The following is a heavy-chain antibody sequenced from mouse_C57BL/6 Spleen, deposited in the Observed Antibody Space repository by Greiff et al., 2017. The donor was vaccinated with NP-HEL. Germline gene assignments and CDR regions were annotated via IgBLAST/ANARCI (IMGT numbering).Heavy chain of an antibody. CDR2: IDPETGGT. CDR1: GYTFTDYE. V-gene: IGHV1-15*01. CDR3: TRNGRAYYYAMDY. D-gene: IGHD1-1*01. J-gene: IGHJ4*01. Sequence: VQLQQSGAELVRPGASVTLSCKASGYTFTDYEMHWVKQTPVHGLEWIGAIDPETGGTAYNQKFKGKAILTADKSSSTAYMELRSLTSEDSAVYYCTRNGRAYYYAMDYWGQGTSVTVSS.